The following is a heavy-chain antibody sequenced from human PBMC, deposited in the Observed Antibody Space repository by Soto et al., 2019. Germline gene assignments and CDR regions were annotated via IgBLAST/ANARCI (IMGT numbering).Heavy chain of an antibody. CDR2: ISWNSGFI. D-gene: IGHD2-15*01. CDR3: AKDRDCSGGSCYYGWYFDL. CDR1: GFTFDDHA. Sequence: GGSLRLSCAASGFTFDDHAMHWVRQAPGKGLEWVSGISWNSGFIAYADSVKGRFTISRDNAKNSLYLQMNSLRAGDTALYYCAKDRDCSGGSCYYGWYFDLWGRGALVTVSS. J-gene: IGHJ2*01. V-gene: IGHV3-9*01.